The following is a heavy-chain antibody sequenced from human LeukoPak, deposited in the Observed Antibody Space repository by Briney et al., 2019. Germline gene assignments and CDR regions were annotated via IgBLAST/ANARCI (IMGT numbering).Heavy chain of an antibody. Sequence: GGSLRLSCAVSGITFGSLAMSWVRQTPEKGLEWLGFITPYGAETYYGPSENGRSTISRDNSSNTLYLQINSLRVDDTAIYYCATGPRSGSFQFWGRGTQVIVSS. CDR3: ATGPRSGSFQF. J-gene: IGHJ4*02. V-gene: IGHV3-23*01. CDR1: GITFGSLA. D-gene: IGHD3-10*01. CDR2: ITPYGAET.